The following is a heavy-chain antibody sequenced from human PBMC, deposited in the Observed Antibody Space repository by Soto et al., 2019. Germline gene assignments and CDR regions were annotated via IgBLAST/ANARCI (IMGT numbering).Heavy chain of an antibody. CDR2: IYYSGST. CDR3: ARITEYGDYTVPNYYFDY. D-gene: IGHD4-17*01. J-gene: IGHJ4*02. V-gene: IGHV4-28*01. Sequence: PSETLSLTCAVSGYSISSSNWWGWIRQPPGKGLELIGYIYYSGSTYYNPSLKSRVTMSVDTSKNQFSLKLSSVTAVDTAVYYCARITEYGDYTVPNYYFDYWGQGTLVTVSS. CDR1: GYSISSSNW.